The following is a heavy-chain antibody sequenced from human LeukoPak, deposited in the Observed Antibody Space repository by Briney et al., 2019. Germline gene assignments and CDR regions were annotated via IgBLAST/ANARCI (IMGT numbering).Heavy chain of an antibody. CDR3: ARRAYCGGDCTRSVHSYDAMDA. CDR2: IYPGDSDT. CDR1: GYSFTNYL. J-gene: IGHJ6*02. Sequence: GESLKISCKGSGYSFTNYLIVWVRQLPGKGLEWMGTIYPGDSDTRYSPSFQGQVTISADRSITTAYLQWSSLKASDTAMYYCARRAYCGGDCTRSVHSYDAMDAWGQGTTVTVSS. V-gene: IGHV5-51*01. D-gene: IGHD2-21*02.